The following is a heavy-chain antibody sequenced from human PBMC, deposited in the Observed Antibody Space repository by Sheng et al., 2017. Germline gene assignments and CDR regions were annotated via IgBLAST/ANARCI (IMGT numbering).Heavy chain of an antibody. J-gene: IGHJ4*02. CDR3: ANLVVPAATPSENDY. Sequence: QVQLQESGPGLVKPSETLSLTCTVSGYSISSGYYWGWIQQPPGKGLEWIGSIYHSGSTYYNPSLKSRVTISVDTSKNQFSLKLSSVTAADTAVYYCANLVVPAATPSENDYWGQGTLVTVSS. CDR2: IYHSGST. CDR1: GYSISSGYY. V-gene: IGHV4-38-2*02. D-gene: IGHD2-2*01.